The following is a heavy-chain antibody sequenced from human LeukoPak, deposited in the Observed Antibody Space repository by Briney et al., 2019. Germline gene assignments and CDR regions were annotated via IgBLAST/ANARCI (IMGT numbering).Heavy chain of an antibody. CDR2: IKSKTDGGTT. J-gene: IGHJ4*02. Sequence: PGGSLRLSCAASGFTFSNAWMSWVRQAPGKGLEWVGRIKSKTDGGTTDYAAPVKGRFTISRDDSKNTLYLQMNSLKTEDTAVYYCTTLYGSGSYEFDYWGQGTLVTVSS. V-gene: IGHV3-15*01. CDR3: TTLYGSGSYEFDY. D-gene: IGHD3-10*01. CDR1: GFTFSNAW.